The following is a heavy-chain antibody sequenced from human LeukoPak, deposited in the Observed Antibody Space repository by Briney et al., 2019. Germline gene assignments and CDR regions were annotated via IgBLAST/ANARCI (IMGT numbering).Heavy chain of an antibody. CDR1: GGSLSSYY. V-gene: IGHV4-4*07. CDR2: IDASGRT. J-gene: IGHJ4*02. D-gene: IGHD4-17*01. Sequence: SETLSLTCIDAGGSLSSYYWSWIRQPAGKGLEWIGRIDASGRTNYNPSLKSRVTMSVDTSKKQFSLKVNSVTAADTAVYYCAREYGDFDYWGQGTLVTVSS. CDR3: AREYGDFDY.